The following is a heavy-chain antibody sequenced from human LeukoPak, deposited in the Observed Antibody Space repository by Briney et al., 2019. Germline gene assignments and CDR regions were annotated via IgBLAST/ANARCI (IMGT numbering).Heavy chain of an antibody. CDR2: ISYDGSNK. CDR3: AREGHYDSSRFDP. Sequence: TGGSLRLSCAASGFTFSSYTMHWVRQAPGKGLEWVAVISYDGSNKYYADSVKGRFTISRDNAKNSLYLQMNSLRAEDTALYYCAREGHYDSSRFDPWGQGTLVTVSS. D-gene: IGHD3-22*01. CDR1: GFTFSSYT. J-gene: IGHJ5*02. V-gene: IGHV3-30*04.